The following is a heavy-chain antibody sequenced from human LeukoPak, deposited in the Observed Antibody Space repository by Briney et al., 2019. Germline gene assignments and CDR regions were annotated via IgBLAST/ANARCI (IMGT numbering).Heavy chain of an antibody. CDR1: GFTFSSYA. V-gene: IGHV3-30*04. Sequence: GRSLRLSCAAAGFTFSSYAMHGGRQAPGKVLEGVAVIAYDGSNKYYADSVRGLFTISRDNSKSTLNMQMNSLRAEDTAVYYCARGDGTFDYWGQGTLVTVSS. D-gene: IGHD1-26*01. CDR3: ARGDGTFDY. CDR2: IAYDGSNK. J-gene: IGHJ4*02.